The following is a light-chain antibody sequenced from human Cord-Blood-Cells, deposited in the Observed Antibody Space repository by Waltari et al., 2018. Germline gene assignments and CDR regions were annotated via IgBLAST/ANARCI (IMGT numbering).Light chain of an antibody. CDR3: QQSYSTPLT. CDR2: AAS. V-gene: IGKV1-39*01. CDR1: QSISSY. J-gene: IGKJ4*01. Sequence: DIHMTQSPSSLSASVGDRVTITFRASQSISSYLNWYQQKPGKAPKLLIYAASSLQSGVPSRFSGSGSGTDFTLTISSLQPEDFATYYCQQSYSTPLTFGGGTKVEIK.